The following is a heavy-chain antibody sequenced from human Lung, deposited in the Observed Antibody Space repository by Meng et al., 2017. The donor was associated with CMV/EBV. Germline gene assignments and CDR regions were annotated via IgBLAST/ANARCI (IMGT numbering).Heavy chain of an antibody. CDR3: ARYPLVRGWGSYFDY. CDR2: VYYNENTYYTGCT. D-gene: IGHD3-16*01. Sequence: SETLSLXXTVSGGSISGYYWTWIRQPPGKGLEWIGDVYYNENTYYTGCTNYNPSLKSRVTMPVDTSQNQFSLKLSSVTAADTAVYYCARYPLVRGWGSYFDYWGQGTLVTVSS. J-gene: IGHJ4*01. V-gene: IGHV4-59*01. CDR1: GGSISGYY.